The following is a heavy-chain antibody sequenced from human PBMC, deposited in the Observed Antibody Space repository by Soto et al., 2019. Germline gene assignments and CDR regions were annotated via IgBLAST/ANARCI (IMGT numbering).Heavy chain of an antibody. CDR1: GFTFSSYS. J-gene: IGHJ4*02. D-gene: IGHD3-10*01. Sequence: GGSLTLSCAASGFTFSSYSMSWVRQAPGKGLEWVSAISGSGGSTYYADSVKGRFTISRDNSKNTLYLQMNSLRAEDTAVYYCVLWPPYYFDYWGQGTLVTVSS. V-gene: IGHV3-23*01. CDR3: VLWPPYYFDY. CDR2: ISGSGGST.